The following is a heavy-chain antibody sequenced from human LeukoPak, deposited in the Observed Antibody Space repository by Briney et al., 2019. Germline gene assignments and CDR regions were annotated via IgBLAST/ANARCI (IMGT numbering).Heavy chain of an antibody. Sequence: GGSLRLSCAASGFTFSSYAMSWVRQAPGKGLEWVSAISGSGGSTYYADSVKGRFTISRDTSKNTLYLQMNSLRAEDTAVYYCAKDRALYGDLCLDYWGQGTLVTVSS. D-gene: IGHD4-17*01. CDR3: AKDRALYGDLCLDY. V-gene: IGHV3-23*01. CDR2: ISGSGGST. J-gene: IGHJ4*02. CDR1: GFTFSSYA.